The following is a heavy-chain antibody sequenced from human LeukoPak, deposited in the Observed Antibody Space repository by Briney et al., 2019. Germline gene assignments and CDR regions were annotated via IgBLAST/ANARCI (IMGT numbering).Heavy chain of an antibody. CDR2: IYYGGST. CDR1: GGSISSGGYY. CDR3: AREGRQQLGFDY. V-gene: IGHV4-31*03. J-gene: IGHJ4*02. Sequence: SETLSLTCTVSGGSISSGGYYWSWIRQHPGKGLEWIGYIYYGGSTYYNPSLKSRVTISVDTSKNQFSLKLSSVTAADTAVYYCAREGRQQLGFDYWGQGTLVTVSS. D-gene: IGHD6-13*01.